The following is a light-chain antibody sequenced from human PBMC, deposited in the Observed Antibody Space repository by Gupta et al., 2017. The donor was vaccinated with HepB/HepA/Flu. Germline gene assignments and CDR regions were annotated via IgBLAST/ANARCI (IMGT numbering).Light chain of an antibody. J-gene: IGKJ4*01. Sequence: DIQMTQSPSTLSASVGDRVTITCRASQSISSWLAWYQQKPEKAPKLLIYKSSTLESGVPSRFSGSGSGTDFTLTISSLQPDDFATYYCQQYTTNSPLTFGGGTKVEIK. CDR2: KSS. CDR3: QQYTTNSPLT. CDR1: QSISSW. V-gene: IGKV1-5*03.